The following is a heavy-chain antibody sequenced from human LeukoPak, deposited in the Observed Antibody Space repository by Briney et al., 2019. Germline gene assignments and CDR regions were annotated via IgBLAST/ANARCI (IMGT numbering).Heavy chain of an antibody. CDR3: ARGRGYYDSSGYYFDY. CDR1: GYTFTGYY. J-gene: IGHJ4*02. D-gene: IGHD3-22*01. V-gene: IGHV1-8*03. Sequence: ASVKVSCKASGYTFTGYYMHWVRQAPGQGLEWMGWMNPNSGNTGYAQKFQGRVTITRNTSISTAYMELSSLRSEDTAVYYCARGRGYYDSSGYYFDYWGQGTLVTVSS. CDR2: MNPNSGNT.